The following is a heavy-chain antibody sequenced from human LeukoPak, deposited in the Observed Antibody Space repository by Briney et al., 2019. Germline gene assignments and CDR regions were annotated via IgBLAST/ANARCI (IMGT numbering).Heavy chain of an antibody. CDR2: IFYSGKT. J-gene: IGHJ5*02. Sequence: PSETLSLTCTVSNGSMTSDSYYWVWVRQPPGKGLEWIGTIFYSGKTYYSASLKSRVTVSLDTSKKNFSLRLSSVTAADTAVYYCARLWIVATWFDAWGQGAPVTVSS. CDR3: ARLWIVATWFDA. V-gene: IGHV4-39*02. CDR1: NGSMTSDSYY. D-gene: IGHD2-2*03.